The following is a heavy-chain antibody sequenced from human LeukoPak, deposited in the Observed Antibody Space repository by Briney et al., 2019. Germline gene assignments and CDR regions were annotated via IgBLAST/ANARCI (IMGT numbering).Heavy chain of an antibody. CDR2: IYYHGST. Sequence: PSETLSLTCTVSGDPISSYSNYKWSWIRQPPGKGLEWIGYIYYHGSTNYNPSLKSRVTFSVDTSKNQFSLKLSSVAAADTDVYYCAREYSAFDYWGQGTLVTVSS. D-gene: IGHD6-13*01. CDR1: GDPISSYSNYK. V-gene: IGHV4-61*01. CDR3: AREYSAFDY. J-gene: IGHJ4*02.